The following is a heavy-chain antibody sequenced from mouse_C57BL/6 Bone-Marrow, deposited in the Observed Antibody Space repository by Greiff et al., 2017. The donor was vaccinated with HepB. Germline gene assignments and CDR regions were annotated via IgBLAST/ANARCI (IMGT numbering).Heavy chain of an antibody. V-gene: IGHV1-81*01. D-gene: IGHD1-1*01. J-gene: IGHJ2*01. CDR3: ARFRYYGSSLDY. CDR2: IYPRSGNT. Sequence: QVQLKESGAELARPGASVKLSCKASGYTFTSYGISWVKQRTGQGLEWIGEIYPRSGNTYYNEKFKGKATLTADKSSSTAYMELRSLTSEDSAVYFCARFRYYGSSLDYWGQGTTLTVSS. CDR1: GYTFTSYG.